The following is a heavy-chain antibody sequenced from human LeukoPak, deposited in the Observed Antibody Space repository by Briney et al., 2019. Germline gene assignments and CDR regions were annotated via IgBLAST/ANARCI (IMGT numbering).Heavy chain of an antibody. CDR1: GFTFSSYW. CDR2: INSDGTGT. V-gene: IGHV3-74*01. D-gene: IGHD3-16*01. Sequence: AGGSLSLFCAASGFTFSSYWMLWVRQAPGKGLVWVSRINSDGTGTIYADSVKGRFTISRDKAKNTLYLQMNSLRAEDTAVYYCARGGGLAVDSWGQGTLVTVSS. CDR3: ARGGGLAVDS. J-gene: IGHJ4*02.